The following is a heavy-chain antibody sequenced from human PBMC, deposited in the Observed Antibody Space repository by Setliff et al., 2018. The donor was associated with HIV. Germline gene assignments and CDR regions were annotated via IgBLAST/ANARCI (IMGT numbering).Heavy chain of an antibody. V-gene: IGHV1-2*02. D-gene: IGHD3-10*01. CDR1: GYTFTGYY. J-gene: IGHJ4*02. Sequence: ASVKVSCKASGYTFTGYYMHWVRRAPGQGLEWMGWINVNSGGTKYAQKFQGRVTMTRDTSISTAYMEVSSLRSDDTAVYYCAREGSPIYYFDYWSQGTLVTVSS. CDR2: INVNSGGT. CDR3: AREGSPIYYFDY.